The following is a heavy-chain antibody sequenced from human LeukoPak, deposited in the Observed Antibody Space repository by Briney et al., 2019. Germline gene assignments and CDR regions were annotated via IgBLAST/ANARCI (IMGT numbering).Heavy chain of an antibody. CDR3: ARVRYCDSTSCYSYFDY. J-gene: IGHJ4*02. CDR1: GFTFSNFY. Sequence: GGSLRLSCAASGFTFSNFYMHWVRHAPGKGLEWVARINSDGSGTMYADSVKGRFIISRDNAKNTLFLQMDSLRAEDTAMYYCARVRYCDSTSCYSYFDYWGQGTLVTVSS. V-gene: IGHV3-74*03. D-gene: IGHD2-2*01. CDR2: INSDGSGT.